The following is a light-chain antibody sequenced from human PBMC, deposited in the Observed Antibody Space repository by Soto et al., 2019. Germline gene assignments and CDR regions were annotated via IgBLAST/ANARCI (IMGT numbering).Light chain of an antibody. CDR1: QTISSS. V-gene: IGKV1-5*01. CDR3: HQYKSYSPYT. CDR2: DAS. Sequence: EIQMTQSPPTLSASIGERVIITCRASQTISSSLAWYQQKPGQAPKLLIYDASSLESGVPSRFSGGGSGTEFILTISSLQPDDFATYYCHQYKSYSPYTFGQGTKLEIK. J-gene: IGKJ2*01.